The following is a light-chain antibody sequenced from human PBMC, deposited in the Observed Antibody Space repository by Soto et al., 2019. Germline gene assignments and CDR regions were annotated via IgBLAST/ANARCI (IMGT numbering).Light chain of an antibody. CDR3: LQDYNYPPT. J-gene: IGKJ1*01. CDR2: GAS. CDR1: QSVSSN. Sequence: EILMTQSPATLSVSPGERATVSCRASQSVSSNLAWYQQKPGQAPRLLIYGASTRATGIPARFSGSGSGTEFTLTISSLQPEDFATYYCLQDYNYPPTFGQGTKVDIK. V-gene: IGKV3-15*01.